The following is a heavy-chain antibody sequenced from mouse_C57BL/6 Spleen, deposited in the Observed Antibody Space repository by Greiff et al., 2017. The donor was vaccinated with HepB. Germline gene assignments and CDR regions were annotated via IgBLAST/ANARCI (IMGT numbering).Heavy chain of an antibody. J-gene: IGHJ3*01. Sequence: EVKLEESGGGLVQPGGSMKLSCAASGFTFSDAWMDWVRQSPEKGLEWVAEIRNKANNHATYYAESVKGRFTISRDDSKSSVYLQMNSLRAEDTGIYYCTVMVTRRAWFAYWGQGTLVTVSA. D-gene: IGHD2-2*01. CDR2: IRNKANNHAT. CDR1: GFTFSDAW. V-gene: IGHV6-6*01. CDR3: TVMVTRRAWFAY.